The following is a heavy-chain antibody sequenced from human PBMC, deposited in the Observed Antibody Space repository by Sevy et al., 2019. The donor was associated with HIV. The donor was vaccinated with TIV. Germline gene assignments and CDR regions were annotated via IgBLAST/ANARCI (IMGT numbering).Heavy chain of an antibody. CDR3: AKSKGGVPAASLDY. CDR2: ISGSGGST. Sequence: GGSLRLSCAASGFTFSSYAMSWVRQAPGKGLEWVSAISGSGGSTYYADSVKGRFTISRDNSKNTLYLQMNGLRAEDTAVYYCAKSKGGVPAASLDYWGQGTLFTVSS. CDR1: GFTFSSYA. D-gene: IGHD2-2*01. V-gene: IGHV3-23*01. J-gene: IGHJ4*02.